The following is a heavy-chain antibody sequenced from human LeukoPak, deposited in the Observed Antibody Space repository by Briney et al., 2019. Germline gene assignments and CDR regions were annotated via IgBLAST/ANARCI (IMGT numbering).Heavy chain of an antibody. D-gene: IGHD3-3*01. CDR3: ARTPYYDFWTVDP. CDR2: IYYSGTT. CDR1: GDSISSYY. J-gene: IGHJ5*02. Sequence: SETLSLTCTVSGDSISSYYWGWIRQPPGKGLEWIGYIYYSGTTNYNPSLKSRVTISVDTSKNQFSLKLSSVTAADTAVYYCARTPYYDFWTVDPWGQGTLVTVSS. V-gene: IGHV4-59*08.